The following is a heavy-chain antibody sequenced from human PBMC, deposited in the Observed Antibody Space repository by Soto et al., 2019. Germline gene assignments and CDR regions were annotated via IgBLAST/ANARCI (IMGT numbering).Heavy chain of an antibody. CDR2: INAGNGNT. CDR1: GDTFTSYA. V-gene: IGHV1-3*01. Sequence: GASVKLSCKASGDTFTSYAMHWVRQAPGQRLEWMGWINAGNGNTKYSQKFQGRVTITRDTSASTAYMELSSLRSEDTAVYYCARSGGIAVAGNYWGQGTLVTVSS. CDR3: ARSGGIAVAGNY. D-gene: IGHD6-19*01. J-gene: IGHJ4*02.